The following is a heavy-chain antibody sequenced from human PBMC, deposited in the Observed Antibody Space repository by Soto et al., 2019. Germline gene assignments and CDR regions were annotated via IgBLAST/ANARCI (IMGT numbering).Heavy chain of an antibody. CDR2: INSDGSST. V-gene: IGHV3-74*01. Sequence: PGGNLRLSCAASGFTFSSYWMHWVRQAPGKGLVWVSRINSDGSSTSYADSVKGRFTISRDNAKNTLYLQMNSLRAEDTAVYYCARYPSKIVADPYHGLALWGPVTT. D-gene: IGHD2-15*01. CDR3: ARYPSKIVADPYHGLAL. CDR1: GFTFSSYW. J-gene: IGHJ6*02.